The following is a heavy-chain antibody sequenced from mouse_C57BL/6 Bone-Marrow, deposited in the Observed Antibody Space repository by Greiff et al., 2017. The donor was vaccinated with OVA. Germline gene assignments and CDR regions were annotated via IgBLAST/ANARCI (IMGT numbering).Heavy chain of an antibody. CDR1: GYTFTSYW. J-gene: IGHJ2*01. D-gene: IGHD3-2*02. CDR2: IDPSDSYT. CDR3: ARLSNIRLNY. Sequence: VQLQQPGAELVRPGTSVKLSCKASGYTFTSYWMHWVKQRPGQGLEWIGVIDPSDSYTNYNQKFKSKATLTVDTSSSTAYMQLSSLTSEDSAVYYGARLSNIRLNYWGQGTTLTVSS. V-gene: IGHV1-59*01.